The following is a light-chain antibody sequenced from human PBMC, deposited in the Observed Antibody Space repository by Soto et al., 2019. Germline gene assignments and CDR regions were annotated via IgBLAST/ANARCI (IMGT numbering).Light chain of an antibody. J-gene: IGLJ1*01. CDR2: EVS. CDR1: SSDVGGYNY. Sequence: QSALTQPASVSGSPGQSITISCTGTSSDVGGYNYVSWYQQHPGKAPKLMVYEVSKWPSGISNRFSGSKSGNTASLTISGLQAADEADYYCSLYTSENTYVFGTGTKLTVL. V-gene: IGLV2-14*01. CDR3: SLYTSENTYV.